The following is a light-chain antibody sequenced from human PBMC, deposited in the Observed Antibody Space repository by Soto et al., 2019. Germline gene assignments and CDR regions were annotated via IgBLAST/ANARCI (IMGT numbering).Light chain of an antibody. CDR2: KAS. J-gene: IGKJ1*01. CDR3: QHYNSYSEA. Sequence: DIQMTQSPSTLSGSVGDRGTITCRASQTISSWVAWYQQKPGKAPKLLIYKASTLKSGVPSRFSGSGSGTEFTLTISSLQPDDFATYYCQHYNSYSEAFGQGTKV. V-gene: IGKV1-5*03. CDR1: QTISSW.